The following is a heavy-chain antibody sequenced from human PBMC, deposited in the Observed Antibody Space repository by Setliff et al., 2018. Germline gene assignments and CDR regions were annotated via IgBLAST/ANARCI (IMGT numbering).Heavy chain of an antibody. CDR2: IKKDGSIK. Sequence: GGSLRLSCAASGFTFRSYWMSWVRHAPGKGLEWVANIKKDGSIKYYLDSVRCRFTISRDNAENSLTLQMSGLRVEDTAVYYCSRDLQGSGDYVVDYWGQGTLVTVSS. CDR1: GFTFRSYW. D-gene: IGHD4-17*01. V-gene: IGHV3-7*01. CDR3: SRDLQGSGDYVVDY. J-gene: IGHJ4*02.